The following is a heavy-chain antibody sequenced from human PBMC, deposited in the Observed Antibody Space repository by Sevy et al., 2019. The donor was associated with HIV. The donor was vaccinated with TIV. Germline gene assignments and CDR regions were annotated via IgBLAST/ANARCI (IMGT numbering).Heavy chain of an antibody. D-gene: IGHD3-10*01. CDR2: ISWNSGSI. J-gene: IGHJ6*02. CDR1: GFTFDDYA. Sequence: SLKISCAASGFTFDDYAMHWVRQAPGKGLEWVSGISWNSGSIGYADSVKGRFTISRDNAKNSLYLQMNSLRAEDTALYYCAAVGFGELSAYYGMDVWGQGTTVTVSS. CDR3: AAVGFGELSAYYGMDV. V-gene: IGHV3-9*01.